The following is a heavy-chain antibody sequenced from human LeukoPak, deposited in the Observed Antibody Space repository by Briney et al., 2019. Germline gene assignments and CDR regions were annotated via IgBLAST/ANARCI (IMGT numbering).Heavy chain of an antibody. D-gene: IGHD3-10*01. J-gene: IGHJ4*02. Sequence: SETLSLTCTVSGGGSINTYYWTWLRQPPGKGLECIGFIGYGGSTNYNPSLKSRVTMSLDTSKTQFSLRLSSVTAADTAVYYCARAPAFSYGSGYFDYWGQGALVTVSS. CDR3: ARAPAFSYGSGYFDY. CDR2: IGYGGST. V-gene: IGHV4-59*01. CDR1: GGGSINTYY.